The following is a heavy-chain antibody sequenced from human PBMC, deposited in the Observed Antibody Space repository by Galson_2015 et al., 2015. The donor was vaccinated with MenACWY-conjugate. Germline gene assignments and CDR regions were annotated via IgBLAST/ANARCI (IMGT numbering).Heavy chain of an antibody. V-gene: IGHV3-23*01. CDR1: GFAFGTYA. J-gene: IGHJ4*02. D-gene: IGHD4/OR15-4a*01. Sequence: SLRLSCAASGFAFGTYAMTWVRQAPGKGLEWVSTIGGGGSPSYSADSVRGRFIISRDNAKNSLYLQMNSLRAEDTAVYYCAREPTNYYYFEYWGQGTLVTVSS. CDR2: IGGGGSPS. CDR3: AREPTNYYYFEY.